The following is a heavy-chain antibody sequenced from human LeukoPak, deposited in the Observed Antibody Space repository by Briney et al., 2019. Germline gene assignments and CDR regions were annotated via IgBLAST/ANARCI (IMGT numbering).Heavy chain of an antibody. J-gene: IGHJ4*02. D-gene: IGHD3-3*01. CDR1: GSTFNYYG. CDR2: ISSSGSTI. Sequence: PGGSLTLSCPGSGSTFNYYGFNWVRQAPGKGLDWVSHISSSGSTIFYADSVKGRFTISRDNAKNSVFLQMNSLRAEDTAIYYCAGEDNYDDYYFDDWGQGTLVTVSS. CDR3: AGEDNYDDYYFDD. V-gene: IGHV3-48*03.